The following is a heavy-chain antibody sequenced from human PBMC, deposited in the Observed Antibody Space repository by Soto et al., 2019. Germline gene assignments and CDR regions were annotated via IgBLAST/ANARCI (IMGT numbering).Heavy chain of an antibody. Sequence: GASVKVSCKASGYTFTSYYMHWVRQAPGQGLEWMGIINPSDGSTSYAQKFQGRVTITRDTSTSTVYMELSSLRSEDTAVYYCARDFYRPYYDTLTRPGLCMDVWGQGTTVTVSS. J-gene: IGHJ6*02. CDR3: ARDFYRPYYDTLTRPGLCMDV. D-gene: IGHD3-9*01. CDR2: INPSDGST. CDR1: GYTFTSYY. V-gene: IGHV1-46*01.